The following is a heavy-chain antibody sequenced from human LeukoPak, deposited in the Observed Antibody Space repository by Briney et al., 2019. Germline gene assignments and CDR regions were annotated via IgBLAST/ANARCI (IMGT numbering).Heavy chain of an antibody. CDR2: INHSGGT. CDR3: AYKGPVSGYAFDP. Sequence: SETLSLTCAVYGESFSEYYWSWIRQPPGKGLKWFHEINHSGGTNYNPSLKSRVTISVDTSKKQFSLKLRSVTAADTAVYYCAYKGPVSGYAFDPWGQGTLVTVSS. V-gene: IGHV4-34*01. CDR1: GESFSEYY. D-gene: IGHD5-12*01. J-gene: IGHJ5*02.